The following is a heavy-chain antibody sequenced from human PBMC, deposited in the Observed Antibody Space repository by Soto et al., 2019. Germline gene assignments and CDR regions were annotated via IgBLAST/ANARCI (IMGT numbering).Heavy chain of an antibody. D-gene: IGHD3-10*01. Sequence: QVQLVESGGGLVKPGGSLRLSCAASGFTFSDYYMSWIRQAPGKGLEWVSYISSSGSTIYYADSVKSRFTISRDNAKNTLYLQMNSLRAEDTAVYYCASAAVRGVIIVDAFDIWGQGTMVTVSS. CDR2: ISSSGSTI. V-gene: IGHV3-11*01. J-gene: IGHJ3*02. CDR3: ASAAVRGVIIVDAFDI. CDR1: GFTFSDYY.